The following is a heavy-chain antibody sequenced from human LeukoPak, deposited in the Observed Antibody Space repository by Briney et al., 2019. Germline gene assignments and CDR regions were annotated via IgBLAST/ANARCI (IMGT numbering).Heavy chain of an antibody. V-gene: IGHV3-23*01. J-gene: IGHJ6*02. Sequence: PGGSLRLSCAASGFTFRSFAMTWVRQAPGKGLEWVSTTTDSGGGTYYADSVKGRFTISRDNSKNTVYLQMNSLRDEDTAVYFCARVRGIGAYYYYGMDVWGQGTTVTVSS. CDR3: ARVRGIGAYYYYGMDV. CDR2: TTDSGGGT. CDR1: GFTFRSFA. D-gene: IGHD4-17*01.